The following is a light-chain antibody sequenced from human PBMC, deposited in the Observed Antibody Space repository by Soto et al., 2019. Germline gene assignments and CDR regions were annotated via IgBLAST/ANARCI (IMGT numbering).Light chain of an antibody. J-gene: IGLJ2*01. CDR2: EVS. Sequence: QSVLTQPASVSGSPGQSITISCTGTSSDVGGYNYVSWYQHHPGKAPKLMIYEVSDRPSGVSNRFSGSKSGNTASLTISGLQAEYEADYYCNSYTSSSTLVFGGGTKLTVL. CDR1: SSDVGGYNY. V-gene: IGLV2-14*01. CDR3: NSYTSSSTLV.